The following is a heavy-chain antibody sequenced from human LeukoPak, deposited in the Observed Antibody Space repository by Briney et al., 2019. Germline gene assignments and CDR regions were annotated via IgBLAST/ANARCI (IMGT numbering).Heavy chain of an antibody. Sequence: GGSLRLSCRASGFTFGDYAMNWCRQAPGKGLEWVVVIRSKTYGGTGEYAASVKGRFTISRDDSKSIARLQMNSLKTEDTAVYYCTRSESGTYKGGFDFWGQGTLVTVSS. CDR3: TRSESGTYKGGFDF. CDR2: IRSKTYGGTG. D-gene: IGHD1-26*01. V-gene: IGHV3-49*03. CDR1: GFTFGDYA. J-gene: IGHJ4*02.